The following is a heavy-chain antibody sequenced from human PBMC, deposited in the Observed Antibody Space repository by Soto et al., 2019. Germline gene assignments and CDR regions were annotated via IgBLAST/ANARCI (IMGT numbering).Heavy chain of an antibody. J-gene: IGHJ3*02. CDR1: GGSISSYY. Sequence: SGTLSLTCTVSGGSISSYYWSWIRQPPGKGLEWIGYIYYSGSTNYNPSLKSRVTLSVHPSKNQFSPRLSSVTAADTAVYYCARDRDSSARGRWYVFEIWGQGTMVTVSS. CDR2: IYYSGST. CDR3: ARDRDSSARGRWYVFEI. D-gene: IGHD6-25*01. V-gene: IGHV4-59*01.